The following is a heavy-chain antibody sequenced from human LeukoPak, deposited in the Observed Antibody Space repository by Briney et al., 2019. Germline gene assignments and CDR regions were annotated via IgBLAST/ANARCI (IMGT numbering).Heavy chain of an antibody. Sequence: PGGYLRLSCAASGFTFSNYAMSWVRQAPGKGLEWVSAFTGSGGNTYYADSVKGRFTISRDNSKNTVFLQMNSLRAEDTAVYYCAKWGDYDVLTGYYVSDYWGQGTLVTVSS. CDR2: FTGSGGNT. V-gene: IGHV3-23*01. CDR1: GFTFSNYA. D-gene: IGHD3-9*01. J-gene: IGHJ4*02. CDR3: AKWGDYDVLTGYYVSDY.